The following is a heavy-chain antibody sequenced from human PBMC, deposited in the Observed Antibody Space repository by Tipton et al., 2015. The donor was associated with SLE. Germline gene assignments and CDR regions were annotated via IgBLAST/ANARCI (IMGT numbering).Heavy chain of an antibody. V-gene: IGHV3-23*01. Sequence: SLRLSCAASGFTVSSNYMSWVRQAPGKGLEWISAISGSGGSTYYADSVKGRFTISRDNSKNTLYLQMNSLRAEDTAVYYCAKFVTLRDYWGQGTLVTVSS. CDR3: AKFVTLRDY. CDR1: GFTVSSNY. CDR2: ISGSGGST. J-gene: IGHJ4*02. D-gene: IGHD2-15*01.